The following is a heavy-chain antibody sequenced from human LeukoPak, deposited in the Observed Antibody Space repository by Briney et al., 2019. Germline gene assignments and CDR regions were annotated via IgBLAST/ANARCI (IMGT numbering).Heavy chain of an antibody. CDR3: ATDQRYAFDY. D-gene: IGHD3-9*01. J-gene: IGHJ4*02. CDR1: GFGFTDYP. CDR2: IRTTADGAKYA. V-gene: IGHV3-48*02. Sequence: GGSLRLSCATSGFGFTDYPMNWVRQAPGKGLWWISNIRTTADGAKYAYYADSVKGRVTISRDDGKNTLYLHMNSLRDDDTAVYYCATDQRYAFDYWGQGILVTVSS.